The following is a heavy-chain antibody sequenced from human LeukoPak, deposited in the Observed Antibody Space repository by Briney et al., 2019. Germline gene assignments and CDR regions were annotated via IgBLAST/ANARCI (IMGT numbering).Heavy chain of an antibody. J-gene: IGHJ4*02. CDR3: AKAGPDYFDS. V-gene: IGHV3-23*01. CDR2: FGSGGTS. CDR1: GFTCSNYA. Sequence: GGSLTLPCAASGFTCSNYAMSWVRQAPGEGLEWVSDFGSGGTSYYADSVKGRFTMSRDNSKNTLYLQMNSLRAEDTAVYYCAKAGPDYFDSWGQGTLVTVSS.